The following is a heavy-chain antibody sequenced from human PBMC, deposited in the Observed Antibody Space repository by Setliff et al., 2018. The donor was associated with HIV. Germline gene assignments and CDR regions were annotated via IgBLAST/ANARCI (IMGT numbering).Heavy chain of an antibody. CDR3: ARALGYCSTTSCYAEYFDY. J-gene: IGHJ4*02. D-gene: IGHD2-2*01. V-gene: IGHV4-31*03. CDR2: INYSGST. CDR1: GGSISSGDYY. Sequence: SETLSLTCTVSGGSISSGDYYWSWIRQHPGKGLKWIGYINYSGSTYYNPSLKSRLNISLDTSKNQFSLKLSSVTATDTAVYFCARALGYCSTTSCYAEYFDYWGQGTVVTVSS.